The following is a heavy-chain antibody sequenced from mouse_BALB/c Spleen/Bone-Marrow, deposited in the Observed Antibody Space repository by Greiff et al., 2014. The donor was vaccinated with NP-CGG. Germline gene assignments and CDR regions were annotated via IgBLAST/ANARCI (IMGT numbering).Heavy chain of an antibody. Sequence: VKLVESGPGLVAPSQSLSITCTVSGFSLTSYGVSWVRQPPGKGLEWLGVIWGDGSTNYHSALISRLSISKDNSKSQVFLKLNSLKNDDTANDYCAKYGNFYAMDYWGQGTSVTVPS. CDR1: GFSLTSYG. D-gene: IGHD2-1*01. V-gene: IGHV2-3*01. CDR3: AKYGNFYAMDY. J-gene: IGHJ4*01. CDR2: IWGDGST.